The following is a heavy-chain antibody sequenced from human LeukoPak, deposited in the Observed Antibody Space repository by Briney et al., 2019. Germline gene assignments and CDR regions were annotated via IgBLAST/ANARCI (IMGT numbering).Heavy chain of an antibody. CDR3: TTVLVPAAIRYSGHFSNDY. D-gene: IGHD2-2*01. CDR2: IKSKTDGGTT. Sequence: PGGSLRLSCAASGFTFSNAWMSWVRQAPGKGLEWVGRIKSKTDGGTTDYAAPVKGRFTISRDDSKNTLYLQMNSLKTEDTAVYYCTTVLVPAAIRYSGHFSNDYWGQGTLVTVSS. V-gene: IGHV3-15*01. CDR1: GFTFSNAW. J-gene: IGHJ4*02.